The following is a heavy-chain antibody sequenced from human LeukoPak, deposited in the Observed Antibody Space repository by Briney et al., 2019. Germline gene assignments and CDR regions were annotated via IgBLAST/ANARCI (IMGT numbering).Heavy chain of an antibody. CDR2: ISHDGTT. Sequence: SGTLSLTCGVSGGSIDITNYWSWVRQAPGKGLEWVGEISHDGTTNYNPSLRSRVAMSLDRANNQSSLSLTSVTAADTAVYYCTREDRPFCPFAYWGQGVLVTVSS. D-gene: IGHD3-22*01. V-gene: IGHV4-4*02. CDR3: TREDRPFCPFAY. J-gene: IGHJ4*02. CDR1: GGSIDITNY.